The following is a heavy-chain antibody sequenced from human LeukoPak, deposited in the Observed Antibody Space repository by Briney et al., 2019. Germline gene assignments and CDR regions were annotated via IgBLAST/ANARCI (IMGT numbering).Heavy chain of an antibody. V-gene: IGHV4-30-2*01. J-gene: IGHJ6*02. Sequence: PSQTLSLTCAVSGGSISSGGYSWSCNRQPRGKGLESIGYIYHSGSTYYNPSLKSRVTISVDGSKNQFSLKLSSVTAADTAVYYCARGPVSPKDYYYYYGMDVWGQGTTVTVSS. CDR2: IYHSGST. CDR1: GGSISSGGYS. D-gene: IGHD2-8*01. CDR3: ARGPVSPKDYYYYYGMDV.